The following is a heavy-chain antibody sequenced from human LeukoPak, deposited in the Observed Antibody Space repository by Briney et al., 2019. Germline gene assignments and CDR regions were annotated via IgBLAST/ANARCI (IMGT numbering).Heavy chain of an antibody. D-gene: IGHD1-26*01. CDR1: GYTFTSYY. Sequence: ASVKVSCKASGYTFTSYYMHWVRQAPGQGLEWMGIINPSGGSTSYAQKFQGRVTMARDTSTCTVYMELSSLRSEDTAVYYCARDLGGATGDYWGQGTLVTVSS. CDR2: INPSGGST. J-gene: IGHJ4*02. V-gene: IGHV1-46*01. CDR3: ARDLGGATGDY.